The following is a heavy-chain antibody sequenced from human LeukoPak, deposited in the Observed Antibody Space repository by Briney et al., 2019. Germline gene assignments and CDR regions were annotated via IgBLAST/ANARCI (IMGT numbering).Heavy chain of an antibody. Sequence: SETLSLTCTVSGGSISSYYWSWIRQPAGKGLEWIGRIYTSGSTNYNPSLKSRVTMSVDTSKNQFSLQLNSVTPEDTAVYYCARGFRWLVNYFDYWGQGTLVTVSS. D-gene: IGHD6-19*01. CDR1: GGSISSYY. J-gene: IGHJ4*02. CDR3: ARGFRWLVNYFDY. V-gene: IGHV4-4*07. CDR2: IYTSGST.